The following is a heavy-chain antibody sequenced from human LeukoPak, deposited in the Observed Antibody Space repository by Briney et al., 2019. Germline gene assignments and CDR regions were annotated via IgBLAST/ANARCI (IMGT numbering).Heavy chain of an antibody. J-gene: IGHJ4*02. CDR1: GFTFSSYG. V-gene: IGHV3-30*18. Sequence: GRSLRLSCAASGFTFSSYGMHRVRQAPGKGLERVAVISYDGSNKYYADSVKGRFTISRDNSKNTLYLQMNSLRAGDTAVYYCAKSLYYYGSGSYSSIDYWGQGTLVTVSS. CDR3: AKSLYYYGSGSYSSIDY. D-gene: IGHD3-10*01. CDR2: ISYDGSNK.